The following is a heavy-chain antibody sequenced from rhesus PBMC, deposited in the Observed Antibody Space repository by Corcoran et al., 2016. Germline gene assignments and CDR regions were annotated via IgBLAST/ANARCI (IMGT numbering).Heavy chain of an antibody. V-gene: IGHV4-173*01. J-gene: IGHJ4*01. CDR2: ISGSCGSP. D-gene: IGHD2-39*01. Sequence: QLQLQESGPGLVKPSETLSLTCAVSGGSISRNYLTWIRQPPGKGLEWVGRISGSCGSPDYNPHLKGRVTLSTDTSKHQFALKLHSVTAADTAVYYCARAERMWCFDYWGPGVLVTVSS. CDR3: ARAERMWCFDY. CDR1: GGSISRNY.